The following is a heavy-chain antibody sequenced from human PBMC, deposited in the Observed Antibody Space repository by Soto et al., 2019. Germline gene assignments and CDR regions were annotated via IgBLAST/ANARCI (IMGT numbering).Heavy chain of an antibody. Sequence: GGSLRLSWESSRFTFGTYSMKWVRHAPGKGLEWVSSTPGSWGSAYYADSVRGRVTISRDNSKKTVYLQLDSLRPEDSAIYYCAKGGSSGGFYFDFWGQGTQVTVSS. CDR2: TPGSWGSA. CDR1: RFTFGTYS. CDR3: AKGGSSGGFYFDF. D-gene: IGHD3-22*01. V-gene: IGHV3-23*01. J-gene: IGHJ4*02.